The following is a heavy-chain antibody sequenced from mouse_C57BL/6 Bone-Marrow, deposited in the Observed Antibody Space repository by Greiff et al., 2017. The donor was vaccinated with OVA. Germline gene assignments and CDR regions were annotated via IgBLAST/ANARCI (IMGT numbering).Heavy chain of an antibody. CDR1: GYTFTDYE. J-gene: IGHJ2*01. CDR3: TPYYGSSWYYFDY. Sequence: VNLVESGAELVRPGASVTLSCKASGYTFTDYEMHWVKQTPVHGLEWIGAIDPETGGTAYNQKFKGKAILTADKSSSTAYMELRSLTSEDSAVYYCTPYYGSSWYYFDYWGQGTTLTVSS. V-gene: IGHV1-15*01. CDR2: IDPETGGT. D-gene: IGHD1-1*01.